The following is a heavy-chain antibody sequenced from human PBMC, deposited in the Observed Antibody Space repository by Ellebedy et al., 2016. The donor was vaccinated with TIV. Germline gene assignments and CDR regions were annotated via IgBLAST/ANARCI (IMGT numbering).Heavy chain of an antibody. Sequence: GESLKISCAASGFTFSDYSMNWIRQTPGKGLEWVSYISSSGSTIYYADSVKGRFTISRDNAKNSLYLQMSSLRAEDTAVYYCTRQLPDYGIVGATDAFDIWGQGTMVTVSS. D-gene: IGHD1-26*01. CDR3: TRQLPDYGIVGATDAFDI. CDR1: GFTFSDYS. CDR2: ISSSGSTI. V-gene: IGHV3-11*01. J-gene: IGHJ3*02.